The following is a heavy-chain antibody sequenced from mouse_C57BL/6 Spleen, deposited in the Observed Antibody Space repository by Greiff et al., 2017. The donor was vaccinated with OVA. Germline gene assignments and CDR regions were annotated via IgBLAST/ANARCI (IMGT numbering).Heavy chain of an antibody. D-gene: IGHD4-1*02. J-gene: IGHJ4*01. CDR3: ASQLGYAMDY. CDR1: GFSLTSYG. Sequence: VQRVESGPGLVQPSQSLSITCTVSGFSLTSYGVHWVRQSPGKGLEWLGVIWSGGSTDYNAAFISRLSISKDNSKSQVFFKMNSLQADDTAIYYCASQLGYAMDYWGQGTSVTVSS. V-gene: IGHV2-2*01. CDR2: IWSGGST.